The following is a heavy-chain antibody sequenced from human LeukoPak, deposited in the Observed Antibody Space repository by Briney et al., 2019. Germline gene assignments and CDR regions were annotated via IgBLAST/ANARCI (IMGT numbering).Heavy chain of an antibody. D-gene: IGHD3-10*01. CDR3: ATGLFSSGRGGWFDP. CDR2: FDPEDGET. Sequence: GASVKVSCKVSGYTLTELSMHWVRQAPGKGLEWMGGFDPEDGETIYAQKFQGRVAMTGDTSTDTAYMELSSLRSEDTAVYYCATGLFSSGRGGWFDPWGQGTLVTVSS. V-gene: IGHV1-24*01. J-gene: IGHJ5*02. CDR1: GYTLTELS.